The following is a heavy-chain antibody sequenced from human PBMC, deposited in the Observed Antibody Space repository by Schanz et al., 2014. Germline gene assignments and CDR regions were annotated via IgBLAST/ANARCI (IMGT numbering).Heavy chain of an antibody. CDR3: AKSYDTSGYSGFDY. Sequence: QVQLVESGGGVVQPGRSLRLSCAASGFTFSNYGMHWVRQAPGKGLEWVAVISYDGNNKYYADSVKGRFTISRDNSKNPLYLQMNSLRTEATAVYFCAKSYDTSGYSGFDYWGQGTLVTVSS. CDR2: ISYDGNNK. J-gene: IGHJ4*02. D-gene: IGHD3-22*01. CDR1: GFTFSNYG. V-gene: IGHV3-30*18.